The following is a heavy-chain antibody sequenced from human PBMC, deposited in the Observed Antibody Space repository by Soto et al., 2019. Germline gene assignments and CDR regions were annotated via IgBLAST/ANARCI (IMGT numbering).Heavy chain of an antibody. V-gene: IGHV1-69*01. D-gene: IGHD2-15*01. J-gene: IGHJ4*02. CDR1: RGTFSTHG. CDR3: AKEGVGAGYCSGGRCYFDY. CDR2: IIPLFGTS. Sequence: QVQLVQSGAEVKKPGSSVKVSCKASRGTFSTHGITWVRQAPGQGLEWMGGIIPLFGTSNYARKFQGRVTITADESTSKAYMELSSLRSEDTAVYYCAKEGVGAGYCSGGRCYFDYWGQGTLVTVSS.